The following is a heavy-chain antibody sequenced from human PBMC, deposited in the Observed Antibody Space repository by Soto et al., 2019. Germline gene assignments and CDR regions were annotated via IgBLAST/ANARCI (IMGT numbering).Heavy chain of an antibody. CDR1: GFTFDDYA. J-gene: IGHJ4*02. CDR3: AKGHSEYRRTSFDFDL. D-gene: IGHD6-6*01. Sequence: EVQLVESGGGLVQPGRSLRLSCAASGFTFDDYAMHWVRQAPGKGLEWVSGISWNSGSVGYADSVKGRFTISRDNAKNSLYLQMNSLRAEDTALYYCAKGHSEYRRTSFDFDLWGQGTLITVSS. CDR2: ISWNSGSV. V-gene: IGHV3-9*01.